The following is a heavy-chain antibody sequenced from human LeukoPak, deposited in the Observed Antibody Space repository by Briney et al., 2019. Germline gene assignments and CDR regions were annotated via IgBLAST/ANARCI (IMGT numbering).Heavy chain of an antibody. CDR2: MNPNSGNT. V-gene: IGHV1-8*01. J-gene: IGHJ4*02. CDR1: GYTFTSYD. D-gene: IGHD6-13*01. CDR3: ARRKIAAAGISDY. Sequence: GASLNLSCKASGYTFTSYDINWVRQATGQGLEWMGWMNPNSGNTGYAQKFQGRVTMTRNTSISTAYMELSSLRSEDTAVYYCARRKIAAAGISDYWGQGTLVTVSS.